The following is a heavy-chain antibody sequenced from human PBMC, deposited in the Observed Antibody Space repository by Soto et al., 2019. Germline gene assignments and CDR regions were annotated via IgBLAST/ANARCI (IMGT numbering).Heavy chain of an antibody. CDR3: ARLGGCSGGSCFSRYYYHGMDV. J-gene: IGHJ6*02. CDR1: GYSLATYW. CDR2: IDPSDSYI. V-gene: IGHV5-10-1*01. D-gene: IGHD2-15*01. Sequence: GESLKISCQSSGYSLATYWITWVRQMPGKGLEWMGRIDPSDSYINYSPSFQGRVTISADKSLNTAYLQWSSLEASDTAMYYCARLGGCSGGSCFSRYYYHGMDVWGQGTTVTVSS.